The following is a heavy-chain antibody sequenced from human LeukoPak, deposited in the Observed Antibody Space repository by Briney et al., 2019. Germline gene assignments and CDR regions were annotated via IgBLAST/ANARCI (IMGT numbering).Heavy chain of an antibody. Sequence: SXTLXLTCTVSGGSISSYYWSWIRQPPGKGLELIGYIRNSGSTNYNPSLKSRVTISVYTSKNQFSLRLNTVTAADTAVYYCARVTRGSDFAGYFDYWGQGTLVTVSS. CDR1: GGSISSYY. D-gene: IGHD3-3*01. V-gene: IGHV4-59*01. CDR2: IRNSGST. CDR3: ARVTRGSDFAGYFDY. J-gene: IGHJ4*02.